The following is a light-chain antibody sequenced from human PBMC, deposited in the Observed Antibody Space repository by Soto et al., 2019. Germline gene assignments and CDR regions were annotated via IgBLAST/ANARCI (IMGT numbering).Light chain of an antibody. CDR3: SSFRRSNTPCV. CDR1: SSDIGDYNY. Sequence: QSVLTQPASVSGSPGQSITISCTGTSSDIGDYNYVSWYQQHPGKAPTLMIYDVSNRPSGVSNRFSGSKSGNTASLTISGLQAEDEADYYCSSFRRSNTPCVFGTGTKLTVL. CDR2: DVS. V-gene: IGLV2-14*01. J-gene: IGLJ1*01.